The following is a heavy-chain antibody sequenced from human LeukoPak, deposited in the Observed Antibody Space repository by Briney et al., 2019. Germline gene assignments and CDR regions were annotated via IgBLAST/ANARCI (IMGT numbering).Heavy chain of an antibody. Sequence: GGSLRLSCAASGFTFSSYWMSWVRQAPGKGLEWVANIKQDGSEKYYVDSVKGRFTISRDNAKNSLYLQVNSVRAEDTAVYYCARPYGHDAFDIWGQGTMVTVSS. CDR2: IKQDGSEK. J-gene: IGHJ3*02. CDR3: ARPYGHDAFDI. V-gene: IGHV3-7*01. D-gene: IGHD4-17*01. CDR1: GFTFSSYW.